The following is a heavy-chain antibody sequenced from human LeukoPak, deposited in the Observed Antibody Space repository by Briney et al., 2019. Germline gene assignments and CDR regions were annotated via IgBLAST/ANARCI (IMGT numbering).Heavy chain of an antibody. CDR2: IIPILGIA. D-gene: IGHD5-18*01. J-gene: IGHJ6*02. V-gene: IGHV1-69*04. Sequence: SVKVSCKASGGTFSSYAISWVRQAPGQGLEWMGRIIPILGIANYAQKFQGRVTITADKSTSTAYMELSSLRSEDTAVYYCASIYSYGPNYYYGMDVWAQGTTVTVSS. CDR1: GGTFSSYA. CDR3: ASIYSYGPNYYYGMDV.